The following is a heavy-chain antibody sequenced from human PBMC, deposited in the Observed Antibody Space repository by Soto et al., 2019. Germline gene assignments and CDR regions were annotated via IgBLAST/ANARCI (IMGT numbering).Heavy chain of an antibody. Sequence: SETLSLTCTVSVGSISSGDYYLSWIRQPPGKGLEWIGYIYYSWSTYYNPSLKSRVTISVDTSKNQFSLKLSSVTAADTAVYYCARDFVGIPIGLEYWGQGTMVTVSS. V-gene: IGHV4-30-4*01. CDR3: ARDFVGIPIGLEY. D-gene: IGHD6-13*01. CDR2: IYYSWST. J-gene: IGHJ4*02. CDR1: VGSISSGDYY.